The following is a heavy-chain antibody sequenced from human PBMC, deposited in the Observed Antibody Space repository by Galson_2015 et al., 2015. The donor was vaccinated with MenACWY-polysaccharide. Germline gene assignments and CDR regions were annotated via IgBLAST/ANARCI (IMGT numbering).Heavy chain of an antibody. CDR1: GFTFNKFY. Sequence: SLRLSCAASGFTFNKFYMAWVRQAPGKGPEWVSALSGPGDAKFYADSVRGRFTISRDNSQNTLYLHMSSLRVDDTAVYFCAKDLHWYGMDVWGHGTPVDVS. CDR2: LSGPGDAK. V-gene: IGHV3-23*01. J-gene: IGHJ6*02. CDR3: AKDLHWYGMDV. D-gene: IGHD3/OR15-3a*01.